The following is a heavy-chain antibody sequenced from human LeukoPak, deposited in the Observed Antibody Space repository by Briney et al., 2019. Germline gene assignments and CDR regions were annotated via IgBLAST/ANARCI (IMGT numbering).Heavy chain of an antibody. D-gene: IGHD1-26*01. Sequence: PSQTLSLTCTVSGGSISSGSYYWSWIRQPAGKGLEWIGRIYTSGSTKYNPSLKSRVTISVDTSKNQFSLKLRSVTAADTAVYYCARDSGTYYYYMDDWGKGTTVTVSS. CDR1: GGSISSGSYY. CDR2: IYTSGST. CDR3: ARDSGTYYYYMDD. V-gene: IGHV4-61*02. J-gene: IGHJ6*03.